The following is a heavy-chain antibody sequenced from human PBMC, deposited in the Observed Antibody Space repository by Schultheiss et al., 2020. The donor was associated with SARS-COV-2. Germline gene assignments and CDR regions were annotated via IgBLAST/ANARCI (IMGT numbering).Heavy chain of an antibody. V-gene: IGHV3-53*04. J-gene: IGHJ4*02. Sequence: GGSLRLSCAASGFTVSSNYMTWVRQAPGKGLEWVSVIYSDGKIYYADSVKGRFIISRHNSKNMVYLQMNSLRTEDSAVYYCARGVITGRGYWGQGTLVTVSS. CDR3: ARGVITGRGY. D-gene: IGHD1-20*01. CDR2: IYSDGKI. CDR1: GFTVSSNY.